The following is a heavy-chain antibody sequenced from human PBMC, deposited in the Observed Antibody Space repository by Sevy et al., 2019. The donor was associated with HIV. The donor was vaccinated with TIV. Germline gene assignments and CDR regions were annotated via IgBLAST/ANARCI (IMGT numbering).Heavy chain of an antibody. CDR3: TRVGGLTDYGMDV. J-gene: IGHJ6*02. D-gene: IGHD1-26*01. CDR2: IYYDVRI. Sequence: SETLSLTCTVSGGSVSSDTYYWTWIRQPPGKGLEFIGYIYYDVRINYNPSLKSRVTISVDTSKNQFSLKVTSVTAADTAVYYCTRVGGLTDYGMDVWGQGTTVTVSS. CDR1: GGSVSSDTYY. V-gene: IGHV4-61*01.